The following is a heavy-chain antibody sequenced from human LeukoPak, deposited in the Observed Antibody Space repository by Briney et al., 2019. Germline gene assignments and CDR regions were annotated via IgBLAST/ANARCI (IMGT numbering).Heavy chain of an antibody. CDR3: ARDAHFGGVFDI. J-gene: IGHJ3*02. Sequence: RPGGSLRLSCAASGFTFDDYAMSWVRHAPGKGLEWVSGINWNGGSTGCVDSVKGRFAISRDNAKNSLYLQMNSLRGEDTALYYCARDAHFGGVFDIWGQGTMVTVSS. CDR2: INWNGGST. V-gene: IGHV3-20*04. CDR1: GFTFDDYA. D-gene: IGHD2-21*01.